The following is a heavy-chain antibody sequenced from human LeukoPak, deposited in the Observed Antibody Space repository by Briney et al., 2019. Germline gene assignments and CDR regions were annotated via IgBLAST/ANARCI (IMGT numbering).Heavy chain of an antibody. J-gene: IGHJ4*02. CDR2: IIPIFGTA. CDR1: GGTFSSYA. CDR3: ARGGDGDILTGYWPGDY. Sequence: RASVKVSCKASGGTFSSYAISWVRQAPGQGLEWMGGIIPIFGTANCAQKFQGRVTITADESTSTAYMELSSLRSEDTAVYYCARGGDGDILTGYWPGDYWGQGTLVTVSS. D-gene: IGHD3-9*01. V-gene: IGHV1-69*01.